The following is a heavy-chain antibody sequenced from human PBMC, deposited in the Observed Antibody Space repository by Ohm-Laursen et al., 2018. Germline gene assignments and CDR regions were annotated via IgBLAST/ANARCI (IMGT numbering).Heavy chain of an antibody. CDR3: ARGGYCSGGSCYRYYYYGMDV. J-gene: IGHJ6*02. CDR1: GHTFTSYG. CDR2: ISAYNGNT. D-gene: IGHD2-15*01. Sequence: ASVKASCNASGHTFTSYGISWVRQPPGQGLEWLGWISAYNGNTNNAQKLQGRATMTTDTSTSTAYMELRSLRSDDTAVYYCARGGYCSGGSCYRYYYYGMDVWGQGTTVTVPS. V-gene: IGHV1-18*01.